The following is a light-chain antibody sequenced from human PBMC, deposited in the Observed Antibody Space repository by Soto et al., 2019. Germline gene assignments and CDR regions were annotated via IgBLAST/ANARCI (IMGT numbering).Light chain of an antibody. CDR2: DVS. CDR1: SSDVGGYNY. Sequence: QSALTQPRSASGSPGQSVTISCTGTSSDVGGYNYVSWYQQHPGKAPKLMIYDVSKRPSGVPDRFSGSKSSNTAFLTISGQNAEDEANYYCSSYGGSNKNVFGTGTKLTVL. CDR3: SSYGGSNKNV. J-gene: IGLJ1*01. V-gene: IGLV2-11*01.